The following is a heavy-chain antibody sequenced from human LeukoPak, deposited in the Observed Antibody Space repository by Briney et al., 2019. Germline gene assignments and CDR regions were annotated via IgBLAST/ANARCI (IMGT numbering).Heavy chain of an antibody. CDR2: IYYSGST. CDR1: GGSISSGDYY. J-gene: IGHJ5*02. D-gene: IGHD1-26*01. V-gene: IGHV4-30-4*01. CDR3: AREADYSGSYYFDP. Sequence: SQTLSLTCTVSGGSISSGDYYWSWIRQPPGKGLEWIGYIYYSGSTYYNPSLKSRVTISVGTSKNQFSLKLSSVTAADTAVYYCAREADYSGSYYFDPWGQGTLVTVSS.